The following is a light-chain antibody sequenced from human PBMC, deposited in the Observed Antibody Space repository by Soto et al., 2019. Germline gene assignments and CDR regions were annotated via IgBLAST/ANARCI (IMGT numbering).Light chain of an antibody. CDR3: CSFAGSYTSYV. V-gene: IGLV2-14*01. J-gene: IGLJ1*01. CDR2: EVS. CDR1: SSDVGFYNY. Sequence: QSVLTQPASVSGSPGQSITISCTGTSSDVGFYNYVSWYQQHPGKAPKLMIYEVSNRPSGVSNRFSGSKSGNTASLTISGLQAEDEADYYCCSFAGSYTSYVFGAGTKVTVL.